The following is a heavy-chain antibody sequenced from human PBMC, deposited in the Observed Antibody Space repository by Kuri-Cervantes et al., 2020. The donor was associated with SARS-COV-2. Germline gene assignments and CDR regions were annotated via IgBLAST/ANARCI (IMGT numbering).Heavy chain of an antibody. CDR3: AKDYRNSSSWYPPYYFDY. V-gene: IGHV3-23*01. CDR2: ISGSGGST. CDR1: GFTFSSYA. D-gene: IGHD6-13*01. Sequence: GESLKISCAASGFTFSSYAMSWVRQAPGKGLEWVSAISGSGGSTYYADSVKGRFTISRDNSKNTLYLQMNSLRAEGTAVYYCAKDYRNSSSWYPPYYFDYWGQGTLVTVSS. J-gene: IGHJ4*02.